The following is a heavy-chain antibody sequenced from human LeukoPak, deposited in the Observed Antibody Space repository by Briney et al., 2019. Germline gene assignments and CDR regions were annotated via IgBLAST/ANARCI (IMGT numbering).Heavy chain of an antibody. Sequence: PSETLSLTCAVYGGSFSGYYWSWIRQPPGKGLEWIGEINHSGSTNYNPSLKSRVTISVDTSKNQFSLKLSSVTAADTAVYYCARHPAPDGSGSSPFDYWGQGTLVTVSS. CDR1: GGSFSGYY. V-gene: IGHV4-34*01. D-gene: IGHD3-10*01. CDR3: ARHPAPDGSGSSPFDY. CDR2: INHSGST. J-gene: IGHJ4*02.